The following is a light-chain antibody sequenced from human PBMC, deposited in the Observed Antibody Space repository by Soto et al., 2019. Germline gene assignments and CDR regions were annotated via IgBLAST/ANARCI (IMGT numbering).Light chain of an antibody. CDR2: GAS. CDR3: QQCGSSST. V-gene: IGKV3-20*01. Sequence: EIVLTHSPATLSLSPCERATLSFRASQSVSSNLAWYQQIPGQAPRLLIYGASMRATGIPDRFSGSGSGTDFTLTISRLEPEDFAVYYCQQCGSSSTFGQGTRLEIK. J-gene: IGKJ5*01. CDR1: QSVSSN.